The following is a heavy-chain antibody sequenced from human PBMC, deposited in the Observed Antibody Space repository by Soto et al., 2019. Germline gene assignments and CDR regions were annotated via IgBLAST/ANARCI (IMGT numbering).Heavy chain of an antibody. J-gene: IGHJ3*02. V-gene: IGHV3-30*18. CDR3: AKMMGGCSGGSCYLADDAFDI. CDR2: ISYDGSNK. CDR1: GFTFSSYG. Sequence: GGSLRLSCAASGFTFSSYGMHWVRQAPGKGLEWVAVISYDGSNKYYADSVKGRFTISRDNSKNTLYLQMNSLRAEDTAVYYCAKMMGGCSGGSCYLADDAFDIWGQGTTVTVSS. D-gene: IGHD2-15*01.